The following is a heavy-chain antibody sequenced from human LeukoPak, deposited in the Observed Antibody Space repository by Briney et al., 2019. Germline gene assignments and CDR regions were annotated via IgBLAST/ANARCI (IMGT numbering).Heavy chain of an antibody. D-gene: IGHD2-8*01. CDR3: ARVTNRRPRPYYFDY. J-gene: IGHJ4*02. Sequence: ASVKVSRKASGYTFTSYYMHWVRQAPGQGLEWMGIINPSGGSTSYAQKFQGRVTMTRDTSTSTVYMELSSLRSEDTAVYYCARVTNRRPRPYYFDYWGQGTLVTVSS. CDR2: INPSGGST. CDR1: GYTFTSYY. V-gene: IGHV1-46*01.